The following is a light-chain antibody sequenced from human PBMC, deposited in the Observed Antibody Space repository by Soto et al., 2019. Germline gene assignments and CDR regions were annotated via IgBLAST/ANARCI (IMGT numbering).Light chain of an antibody. CDR3: QQRSNWST. CDR2: DAS. CDR1: QSVSSY. Sequence: EILLTQSPATLSFSPGDTAPLPRRASQSVSSYLAWCQQKPGQAPRLLIYDASNRATGIPARFSGSGSGTDFTLTISSLEPEDFAVYYCQQRSNWSTFGQGTRLEIK. V-gene: IGKV3-11*01. J-gene: IGKJ5*01.